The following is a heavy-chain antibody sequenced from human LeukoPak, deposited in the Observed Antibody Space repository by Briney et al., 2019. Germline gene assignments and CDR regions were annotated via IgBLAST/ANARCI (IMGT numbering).Heavy chain of an antibody. J-gene: IGHJ5*02. D-gene: IGHD3-22*01. Sequence: GGSLRLSCAASGSTVSSNYMSWVRQAPGKGLEWVSVIYSGGSTYYADSVKGRFTISRDNSKNTLYLQMNSLRAEDTAVYYCAREMPYDSSGYNWFDPWGQGTLVTVSS. V-gene: IGHV3-53*01. CDR1: GSTVSSNY. CDR3: AREMPYDSSGYNWFDP. CDR2: IYSGGST.